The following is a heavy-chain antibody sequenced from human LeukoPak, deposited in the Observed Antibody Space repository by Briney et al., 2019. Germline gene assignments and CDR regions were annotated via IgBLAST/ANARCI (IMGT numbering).Heavy chain of an antibody. CDR3: AREMATSSFDY. J-gene: IGHJ4*02. V-gene: IGHV1-46*01. Sequence: ASVKVSCKASGYTFTSFQTHWVRQAPGQGLEWMGIINPSGGSTSYAQKFQGRVTMTRDTSTRVYMELSSLRSEDTAVYYCAREMATSSFDYWGQGTLVTVSS. CDR2: INPSGGST. D-gene: IGHD5-24*01. CDR1: GYTFTSFQ.